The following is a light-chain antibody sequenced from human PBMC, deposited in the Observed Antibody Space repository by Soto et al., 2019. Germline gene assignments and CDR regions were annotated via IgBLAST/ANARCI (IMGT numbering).Light chain of an antibody. CDR2: EVS. Sequence: QSVLTQPASVSGSPGQSITISCTGTSSDVGGYNFVSWYQQHPGRAPKLLIYEVSRRPSGVSNRFSGSKSGDTASLTISGLQAEDEADYHCSSYSSSNIPYVFGTGTKVTVL. V-gene: IGLV2-14*01. CDR3: SSYSSSNIPYV. CDR1: SSDVGGYNF. J-gene: IGLJ1*01.